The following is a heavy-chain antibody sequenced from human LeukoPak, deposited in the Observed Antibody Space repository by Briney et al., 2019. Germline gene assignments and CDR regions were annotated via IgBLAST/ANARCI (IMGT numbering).Heavy chain of an antibody. D-gene: IGHD6-13*01. CDR1: GFTFSGSA. Sequence: GGSLRLSCAASGFTFSGSAMNWVRQASGKGLEWVARITSKANSYASAYAATVRVRISIYRDNSKNTLHMKRLSVKTKATDEFYCTASFSGIAAAGTRWFDPWGQGTLVTVSS. J-gene: IGHJ5*02. V-gene: IGHV3-73*01. CDR3: TASFSGIAAAGTRWFDP. CDR2: ITSKANSYAS.